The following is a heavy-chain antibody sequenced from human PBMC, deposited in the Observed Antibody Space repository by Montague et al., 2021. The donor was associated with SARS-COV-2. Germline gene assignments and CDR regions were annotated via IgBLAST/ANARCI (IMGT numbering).Heavy chain of an antibody. V-gene: IGHV3-74*01. D-gene: IGHD5-12*01. Sequence: YLRLSCAASGFTFSSYWMHWVRQAPEKGLVWVSRINSDGSSTSYADSVKGRFTISRDNAKNTLYLQMNSLRAEDTAVYYCARDIVAPYYFDYWGQGTLVTVSS. J-gene: IGHJ4*02. CDR1: GFTFSSYW. CDR2: INSDGSST. CDR3: ARDIVAPYYFDY.